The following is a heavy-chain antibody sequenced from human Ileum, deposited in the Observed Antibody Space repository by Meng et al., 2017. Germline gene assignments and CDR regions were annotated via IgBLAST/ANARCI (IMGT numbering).Heavy chain of an antibody. CDR3: ARGGVAARLGT. D-gene: IGHD6-6*01. CDR1: GGAFSGYY. CDR2: ISHSGST. J-gene: IGHJ4*02. V-gene: IGHV4-34*02. Sequence: QVQLQQWCAGLLKPSETLSLSCAANGGAFSGYYWSWIRQPPGKGLEWIGEISHSGSTHYNPSLKSRLTISVDTSNNQFSLKLNSVTAADTAVYYCARGGVAARLGTWGQGALVTVSS.